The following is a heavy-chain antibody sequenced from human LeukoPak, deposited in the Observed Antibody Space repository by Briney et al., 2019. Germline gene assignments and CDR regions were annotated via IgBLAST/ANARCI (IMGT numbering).Heavy chain of an antibody. CDR2: ITYDGSEM. J-gene: IGHJ5*02. CDR3: ARNRGYTYDYDSFDP. CDR1: GFAFSSYG. V-gene: IGHV3-30*19. D-gene: IGHD5-18*01. Sequence: GGSLRLSCAASGFAFSSYGMYWVRQAPGKGLECVAFITYDGSEMYYADSVKGRFTISRDNSRDTLYLQVNSLRGDDTAIYYCARNRGYTYDYDSFDPWGQGTLVTVSS.